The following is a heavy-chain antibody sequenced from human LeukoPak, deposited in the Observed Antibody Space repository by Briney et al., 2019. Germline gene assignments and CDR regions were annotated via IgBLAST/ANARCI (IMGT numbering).Heavy chain of an antibody. V-gene: IGHV1-69*05. CDR1: GGTLSSYA. D-gene: IGHD3-22*01. CDR2: IIPIFGTA. J-gene: IGHJ3*02. Sequence: ASVKVSCKASGGTLSSYAISWVRQAPGQGLEWMGRIIPIFGTANYAQKFQGRVTITTDESTSTAYMELSSLRSEDTAVYYCARDSGRRYYYDSSGYYFDAFDIWGQGTMVTVHS. CDR3: ARDSGRRYYYDSSGYYFDAFDI.